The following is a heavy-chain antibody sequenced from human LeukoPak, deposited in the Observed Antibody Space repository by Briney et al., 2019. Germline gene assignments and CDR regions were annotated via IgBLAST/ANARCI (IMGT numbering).Heavy chain of an antibody. V-gene: IGHV3-66*01. CDR1: GGSIRGYY. Sequence: PSETLSLTCTVSGGSIRGYYWSWIRQPPGKGLEWVSVIYSGGTTYYADSVKGRVAISRDNSKNTVFLQMNSVRAEDTAVYYCARSYSNHLFGMDVWGQGTTVTVSS. J-gene: IGHJ6*02. CDR3: ARSYSNHLFGMDV. D-gene: IGHD4-11*01. CDR2: IYSGGTT.